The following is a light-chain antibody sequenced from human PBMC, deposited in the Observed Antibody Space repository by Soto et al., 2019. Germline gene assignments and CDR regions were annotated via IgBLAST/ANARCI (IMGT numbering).Light chain of an antibody. J-gene: IGKJ4*01. V-gene: IGKV3-20*01. CDR3: HQYGSSPLT. CDR1: RSVTSSY. CDR2: GAS. Sequence: EIVLTQSPGTLSLSPGERATLSCRASRSVTSSYLAWYQQKPGQAPRLLIYGASSRATGIPDRFSGSGSGTDFTLTISRLEPQDFAMYYCHQYGSSPLTFGGGTKVEIK.